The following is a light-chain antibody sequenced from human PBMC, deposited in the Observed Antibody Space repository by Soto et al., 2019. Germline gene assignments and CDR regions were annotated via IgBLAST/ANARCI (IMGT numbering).Light chain of an antibody. V-gene: IGKV3-11*01. CDR1: QSVYSL. Sequence: EIVLTQSPATLSLSPGERATVSCRASQSVYSLLAWFQQKPGQVPRLLIYDAATRATGIPARFSGSGYGTDFTLTIISLEPEDFAVYFCQQRANLWTFGQGTRVQIK. CDR3: QQRANLWT. CDR2: DAA. J-gene: IGKJ1*01.